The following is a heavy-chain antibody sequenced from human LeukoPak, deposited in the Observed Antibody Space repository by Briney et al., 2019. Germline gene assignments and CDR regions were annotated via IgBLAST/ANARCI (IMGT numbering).Heavy chain of an antibody. Sequence: GGSLRLSCEASGFTFDDYATHWVRQAPGKGLEWVSLIIGTGGNSYYADSVKGRFTISRDNSKNSLYLQMNSLTTEDTGLYYCAKSGAYSPISQYYYYYYYMDVWGKGTTVTVSS. J-gene: IGHJ6*03. CDR1: GFTFDDYA. CDR2: IIGTGGNS. D-gene: IGHD3-16*01. CDR3: AKSGAYSPISQYYYYYYYMDV. V-gene: IGHV3-43*02.